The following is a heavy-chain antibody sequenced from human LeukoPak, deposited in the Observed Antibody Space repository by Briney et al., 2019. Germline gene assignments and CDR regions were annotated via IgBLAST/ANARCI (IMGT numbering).Heavy chain of an antibody. J-gene: IGHJ4*02. Sequence: GESLKISCKGSGYSFTSYWIGWVRQMPGKGLEWMGIIYPGDSDTRYSPSFQGQVTISADKSISTAYLQWSSLKASDTAVYYCARGRITIFGVVIAPPSDWGQGTLVTVSS. CDR1: GYSFTSYW. V-gene: IGHV5-51*01. CDR2: IYPGDSDT. CDR3: ARGRITIFGVVIAPPSD. D-gene: IGHD3-3*01.